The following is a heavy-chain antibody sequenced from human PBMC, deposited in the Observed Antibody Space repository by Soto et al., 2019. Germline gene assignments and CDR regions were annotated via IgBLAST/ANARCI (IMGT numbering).Heavy chain of an antibody. J-gene: IGHJ4*02. CDR3: AKGGRQWLVTSDFNY. D-gene: IGHD6-19*01. Sequence: VQLVESGGGVVQPGRSLRLSCAASGFTFSDYAMHWVRQAPGKGLEWVAVVSHDGRNTHYADSVKGRFTISRDSSKNKVSLEMTRLRAEDTAVSYCAKGGRQWLVTSDFNYWGQGALVTVSS. CDR1: GFTFSDYA. V-gene: IGHV3-30*18. CDR2: VSHDGRNT.